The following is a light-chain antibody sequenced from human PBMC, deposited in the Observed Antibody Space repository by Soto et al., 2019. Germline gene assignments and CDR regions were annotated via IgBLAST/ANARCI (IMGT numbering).Light chain of an antibody. CDR3: QQSDSTHTGR. J-gene: IGKJ1*01. CDR1: QNINKY. CDR2: AAS. V-gene: IGKV1-39*01. Sequence: MTISPSSPSVCVGDNVTITCRSSQNINKYLCWYQQKPGKAPNLLIYAASNMHSGVQSRFSGSGSGTDFTLTISRLQPEDFATYYCQQSDSTHTGRFGQGTKVDIK.